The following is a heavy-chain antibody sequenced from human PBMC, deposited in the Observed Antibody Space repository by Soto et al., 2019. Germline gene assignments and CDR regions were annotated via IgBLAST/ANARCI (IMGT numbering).Heavy chain of an antibody. CDR3: AKDRREYYFDY. Sequence: GGSLRLSCAASGFTFSSYGMHWVRQAPGKGLEWVAVISYDGSNKYYADSVKGRFTISRDNSKNTLYLQMNSLRAEDTAVYYYAKDRREYYFDYWGQGTLVTVSS. CDR1: GFTFSSYG. V-gene: IGHV3-30*18. CDR2: ISYDGSNK. D-gene: IGHD3-10*01. J-gene: IGHJ4*02.